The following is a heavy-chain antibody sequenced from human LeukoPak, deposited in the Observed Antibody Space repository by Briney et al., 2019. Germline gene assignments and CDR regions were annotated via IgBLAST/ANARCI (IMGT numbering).Heavy chain of an antibody. CDR2: ISAYNGNT. V-gene: IGHV1-18*01. CDR1: GYTFTSYG. D-gene: IGHD3-22*01. J-gene: IGHJ6*02. Sequence: APVKVSCKASGYTFTSYGISWVRQAPGQGLEWMGWISAYNGNTNYAQKLQGRVTMTTDTSTSTAYMELRSLRSDDTAVYYCARATPYDSSGYYYLYYYGMDVWGQGTTVTVSS. CDR3: ARATPYDSSGYYYLYYYGMDV.